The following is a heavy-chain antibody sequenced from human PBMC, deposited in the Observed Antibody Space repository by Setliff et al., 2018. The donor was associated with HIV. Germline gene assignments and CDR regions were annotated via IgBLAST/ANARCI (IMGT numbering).Heavy chain of an antibody. CDR3: AKDPRGYNYGFPDFDY. V-gene: IGHV3-23*01. D-gene: IGHD5-18*01. Sequence: PGGSLRLSCAASGFPFSNYAMSWVRQAPGKGLEWVSGISGSGGSTYYADSVKGRFTISRDNSKNTLYLQMNSLKAEDTAVYYFAKDPRGYNYGFPDFDYWGQGTLVTVSS. CDR1: GFPFSNYA. J-gene: IGHJ4*02. CDR2: ISGSGGST.